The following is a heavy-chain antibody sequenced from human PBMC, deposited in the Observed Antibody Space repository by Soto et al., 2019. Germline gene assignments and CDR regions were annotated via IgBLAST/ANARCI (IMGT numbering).Heavy chain of an antibody. V-gene: IGHV3-33*01. CDR3: ARDGAPKDGDYPPTAPGS. D-gene: IGHD4-17*01. CDR2: IWYDGSNK. CDR1: GFTFSSYG. J-gene: IGHJ4*02. Sequence: QVQLVESGGGVVQPGRSLRLSCAASGFTFSSYGMHWVRQAPGKGLEWVAVIWYDGSNKYYADSVKGRFTISRDNSKITLYLQMNSLSDEDTAVYYCARDGAPKDGDYPPTAPGSWGQGTLVTVSS.